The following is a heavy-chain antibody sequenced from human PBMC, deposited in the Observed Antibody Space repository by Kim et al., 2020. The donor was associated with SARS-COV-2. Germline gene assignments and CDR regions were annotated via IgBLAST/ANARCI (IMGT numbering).Heavy chain of an antibody. CDR1: GFTFSTYA. J-gene: IGHJ3*02. V-gene: IGHV3-23*01. CDR3: AKKWTTIRGENDAFDM. D-gene: IGHD3-10*01. Sequence: GGSLRLSCAASGFTFSTYAMTWVRQAPGKGLEWVSGISGNSVSTYYADSVKGRFTISRDNSKNTLYLQMNSLRAEDTAVYHCAKKWTTIRGENDAFDMWG. CDR2: ISGNSVST.